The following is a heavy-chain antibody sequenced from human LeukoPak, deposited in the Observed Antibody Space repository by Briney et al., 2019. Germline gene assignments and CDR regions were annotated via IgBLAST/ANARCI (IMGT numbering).Heavy chain of an antibody. CDR3: AKRGVSVLPLSYYYYYYMDV. CDR2: INHSGST. D-gene: IGHD6-13*01. J-gene: IGHJ6*03. Sequence: SETLSLTCTVSGGSISSSSYYWGWIRQPPGKGLEWIGEINHSGSTNYNPSLKSRVTISVDTSKNQFSLKLSSVTAADTAVYYCAKRGVSVLPLSYYYYYYMDVWGKGTTVTVSS. CDR1: GGSISSSSYY. V-gene: IGHV4-39*07.